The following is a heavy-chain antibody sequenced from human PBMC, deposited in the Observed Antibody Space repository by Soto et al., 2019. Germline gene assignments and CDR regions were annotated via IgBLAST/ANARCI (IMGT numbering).Heavy chain of an antibody. CDR2: IYYSGST. V-gene: IGHV4-31*03. CDR1: GGSISSGGYY. Sequence: QVQLQESGPGLVKPSQTLSLTCTVSGGSISSGGYYWSWIRQHPGKGLEWIGYIYYSGSTYYNPSLKSRVTISMDTSKNQFSLQLSYVTAADTAVYYCARDPGYCSGGSCYKYAFDIWGQGTMVTVSS. CDR3: ARDPGYCSGGSCYKYAFDI. J-gene: IGHJ3*02. D-gene: IGHD2-15*01.